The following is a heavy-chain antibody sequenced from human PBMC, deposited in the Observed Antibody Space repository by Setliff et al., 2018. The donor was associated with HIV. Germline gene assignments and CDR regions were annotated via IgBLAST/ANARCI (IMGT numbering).Heavy chain of an antibody. D-gene: IGHD3-10*01. J-gene: IGHJ6*02. V-gene: IGHV1-18*01. CDR2: INSYNGNT. CDR3: SRSGVPPYYYYGMDV. Sequence: GASVKVSCKSSGYNFNNFGVSWVRQAPGQGLEWMGWINSYNGNTKFAQKFQGRVTMTTDTSTTTAFMELRSLKADDTGIYYCSRSGVPPYYYYGMDVWGQGTTVTVSS. CDR1: GYNFNNFG.